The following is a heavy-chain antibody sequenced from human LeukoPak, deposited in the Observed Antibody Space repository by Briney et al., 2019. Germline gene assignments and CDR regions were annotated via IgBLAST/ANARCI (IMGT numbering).Heavy chain of an antibody. Sequence: ASVNVSCKASGYTFTSYDINWVRPAAGQGLEWMGWMNPNSGNTGYAQKFQGRVTITRNTSISTAYMELSSLRSEDTAVYYCARHSSYYDFWSGYYTLGAFDIWGQGTMVTVSS. J-gene: IGHJ3*02. CDR3: ARHSSYYDFWSGYYTLGAFDI. D-gene: IGHD3-3*01. CDR1: GYTFTSYD. CDR2: MNPNSGNT. V-gene: IGHV1-8*03.